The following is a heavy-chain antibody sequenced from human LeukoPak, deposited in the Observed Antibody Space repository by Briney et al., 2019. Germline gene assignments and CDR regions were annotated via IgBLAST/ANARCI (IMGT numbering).Heavy chain of an antibody. CDR2: ISWNSRRI. Sequence: GGSLRLSCAASGFTFDDYAMHWVRQAPGKGLEGVSGISWNSRRIAYADSVKGRFTISRDNAKTSLYLQMNRLRAEDMALYYCAKGNSYGTDNWFDPWGQGTLVTVSS. CDR3: AKGNSYGTDNWFDP. V-gene: IGHV3-9*03. D-gene: IGHD5-18*01. J-gene: IGHJ5*02. CDR1: GFTFDDYA.